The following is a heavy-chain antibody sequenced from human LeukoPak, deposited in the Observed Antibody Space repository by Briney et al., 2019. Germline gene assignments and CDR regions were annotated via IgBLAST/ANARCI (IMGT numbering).Heavy chain of an antibody. D-gene: IGHD3-22*01. CDR2: IKSKTDGGTT. J-gene: IGHJ3*02. V-gene: IGHV3-15*01. Sequence: GGSLRLSCAASGFTFSNAWMSWVRQAPGKGLEWVGRIKSKTDGGTTDYAAPVKGRFTISRDDSKNTLYLQMNSLKTEDTAVYYCTTDLSYYYDSSGYYYRLFDIWGQGTMVTVSP. CDR1: GFTFSNAW. CDR3: TTDLSYYYDSSGYYYRLFDI.